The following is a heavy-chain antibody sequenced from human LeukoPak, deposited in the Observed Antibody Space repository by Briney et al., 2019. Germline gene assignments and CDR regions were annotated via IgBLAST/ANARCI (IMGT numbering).Heavy chain of an antibody. V-gene: IGHV4-59*01. J-gene: IGHJ6*03. CDR3: ARDRLSPYYYYMDV. D-gene: IGHD2/OR15-2a*01. CDR2: IYYSGST. Sequence: SETLSLTCTVSNGSISNSYWSWIRQPPGKGLEWIGYIYYSGSTNYNPSLKSRVTVSVDTSKNQLSLKLSSVTAADTAVYYCARDRLSPYYYYMDVWGKGTSVTVSS. CDR1: NGSISNSY.